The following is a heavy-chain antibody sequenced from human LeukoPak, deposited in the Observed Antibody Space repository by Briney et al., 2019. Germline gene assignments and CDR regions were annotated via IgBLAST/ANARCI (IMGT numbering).Heavy chain of an antibody. J-gene: IGHJ4*02. CDR2: IYYSGST. D-gene: IGHD6-13*01. CDR1: GGSVSSGSYY. Sequence: SETLSLTCTVSGGSVSSGSYYWSWTRQPPGKGLEWTAYIYYSGSTNYNPSLKSRVTISVDTSKNQFSLKLSSVTAADTAVYYCAGEAHRIAAAGMFDYWGQGTLVTVSS. V-gene: IGHV4-61*01. CDR3: AGEAHRIAAAGMFDY.